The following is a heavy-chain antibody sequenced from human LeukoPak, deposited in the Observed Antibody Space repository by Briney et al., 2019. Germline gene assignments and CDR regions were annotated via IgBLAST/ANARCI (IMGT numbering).Heavy chain of an antibody. J-gene: IGHJ4*02. CDR3: ARGYDSSGYYNY. V-gene: IGHV1-8*03. Sequence: GASVKVSCKASGYTFTGYYMHWVRQAPGQGLEWMGWMNPNSGNTGYAQKFQGRVTITRNTSISTAYMELSSLRSEDTAVYYCARGYDSSGYYNYWGQGTLVTVSS. D-gene: IGHD3-22*01. CDR2: MNPNSGNT. CDR1: GYTFTGYY.